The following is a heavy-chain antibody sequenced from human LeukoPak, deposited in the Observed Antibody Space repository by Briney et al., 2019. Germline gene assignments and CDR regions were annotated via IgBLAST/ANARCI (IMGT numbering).Heavy chain of an antibody. Sequence: ASVKVSCTASGYTFTSYGISWVRQAPGQGLEWMGWISAYNGNTNYAQKLQGRVTMTTDTSTSTAYMELRSLRSEDTAVYYCAADKTLRYFDTLHAPAYYYYYMDVWGKGTTVTISS. V-gene: IGHV1-18*01. CDR3: AADKTLRYFDTLHAPAYYYYYMDV. CDR1: GYTFTSYG. CDR2: ISAYNGNT. D-gene: IGHD3-9*01. J-gene: IGHJ6*03.